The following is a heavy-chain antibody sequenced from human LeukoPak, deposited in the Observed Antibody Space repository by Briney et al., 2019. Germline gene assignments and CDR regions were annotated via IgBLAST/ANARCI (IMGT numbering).Heavy chain of an antibody. D-gene: IGHD1-26*01. Sequence: GGSLRLSCAASGFTFSSYAMSWVRQAPGKGLEWVSAISGSGGSTYYADSVKGRFPISRDKSKNTLYLQMNSLRAEGTAVYYCAKVFSIVGATTFVYWGQGTLVTVSS. CDR1: GFTFSSYA. CDR3: AKVFSIVGATTFVY. V-gene: IGHV3-23*01. J-gene: IGHJ4*02. CDR2: ISGSGGST.